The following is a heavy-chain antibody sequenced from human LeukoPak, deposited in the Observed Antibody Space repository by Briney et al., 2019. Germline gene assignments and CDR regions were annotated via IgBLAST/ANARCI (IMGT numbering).Heavy chain of an antibody. Sequence: GGSLRLSCAASGFTFSNYGMHWVRQAPGKGLVWVSHITTDGSGTSYADSVKGRFTISRDNAKNTLYLQMNSLRAEDTAVYYCARGAIVGANFDYWGQGTLVTVSS. D-gene: IGHD1-26*01. J-gene: IGHJ4*02. CDR1: GFTFSNYG. V-gene: IGHV3-74*01. CDR3: ARGAIVGANFDY. CDR2: ITTDGSGT.